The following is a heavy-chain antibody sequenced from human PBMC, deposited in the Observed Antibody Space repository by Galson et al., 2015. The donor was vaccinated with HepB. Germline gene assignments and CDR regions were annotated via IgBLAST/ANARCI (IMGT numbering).Heavy chain of an antibody. J-gene: IGHJ3*02. CDR2: ISGSGGDT. CDR3: AQLKYYYDSSETFDI. D-gene: IGHD3-22*01. CDR1: GFPFSSYA. Sequence: SLRLSCAASGFPFSSYAMSWLRQAPGMGLEWVSAISGSGGDTYYADSVKGRFTMSRDNSKNTLYLQMDSLRAEDTAVYYCAQLKYYYDSSETFDIWGQGTIVTVS. V-gene: IGHV3-23*01.